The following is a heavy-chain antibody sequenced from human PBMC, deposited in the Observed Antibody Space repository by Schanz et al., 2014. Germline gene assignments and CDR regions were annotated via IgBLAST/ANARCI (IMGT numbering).Heavy chain of an antibody. D-gene: IGHD3-10*01. CDR3: ARVPYGSGSYWDY. V-gene: IGHV3-30*14. CDR1: GFTFSSYA. CDR2: ISYDGSNK. J-gene: IGHJ4*02. Sequence: QVQLVESGGGVVQPGRSLRLSCAASGFTFSSYAMHWVRQAPGKGLEWVAVISYDGSNKYYADSVKGRFTISRENAKNSLYLQMNSLRAGDTAVYYCARVPYGSGSYWDYWGQGTLVTVSS.